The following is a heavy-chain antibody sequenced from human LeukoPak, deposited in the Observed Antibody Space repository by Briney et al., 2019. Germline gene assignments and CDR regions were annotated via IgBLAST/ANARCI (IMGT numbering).Heavy chain of an antibody. V-gene: IGHV3-9*01. CDR1: GFTFDDYA. D-gene: IGHD1-7*01. Sequence: PGRSLRLSCAASGFTFDDYAMHWVRQVPGKGLEWVSGISWNSGSTGYTDSVKGRFTISRDNAKNSLYLQMNSLRAEDTALYYCATGRGSNWNYDYFDYWGQGTLVTVSS. J-gene: IGHJ4*02. CDR3: ATGRGSNWNYDYFDY. CDR2: ISWNSGST.